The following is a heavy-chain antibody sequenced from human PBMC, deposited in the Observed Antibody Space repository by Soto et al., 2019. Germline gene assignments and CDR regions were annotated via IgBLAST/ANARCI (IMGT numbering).Heavy chain of an antibody. V-gene: IGHV5-10-1*01. Sequence: GESLKISCKGSGYTFTNYWISWVRQMPGKGLEWMGKIDPSDSYINYSLSFQGHVTISTDKSISTAYLQWSSLKASDTAMYYCARHLAPEHYGMAVWGRGTTATAS. CDR1: GYTFTNYW. J-gene: IGHJ6*02. D-gene: IGHD3-3*02. CDR2: IDPSDSYI. CDR3: ARHLAPEHYGMAV.